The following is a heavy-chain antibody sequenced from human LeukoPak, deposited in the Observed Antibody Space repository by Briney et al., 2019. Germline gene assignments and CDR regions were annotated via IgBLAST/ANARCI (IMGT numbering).Heavy chain of an antibody. Sequence: KSSETLSLTCTVSGGSISSSSYYWGWIRQPPGKGLEWIGSIYYSGSTYYNPSLKSRVTISVDTSKNQFSLKLISVTAADTAVYYCARVYCSGGICYSFDYWGQGTLVTVSS. CDR2: IYYSGST. CDR3: ARVYCSGGICYSFDY. J-gene: IGHJ4*02. V-gene: IGHV4-39*07. CDR1: GGSISSSSYY. D-gene: IGHD2-15*01.